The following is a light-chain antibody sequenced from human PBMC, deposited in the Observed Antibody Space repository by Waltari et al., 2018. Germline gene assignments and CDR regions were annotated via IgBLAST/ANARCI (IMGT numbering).Light chain of an antibody. Sequence: DIQMTQSPSSLSASVGDRVTITCRASQSISNYVSWYQQKPGKAPKFLVYAASSLQSGVPSRFSGSGSGTDFTLTISSLQPEDFATYYCQQSYSALALTFGGGTKVEVK. J-gene: IGKJ4*01. CDR3: QQSYSALALT. CDR2: AAS. CDR1: QSISNY. V-gene: IGKV1-39*01.